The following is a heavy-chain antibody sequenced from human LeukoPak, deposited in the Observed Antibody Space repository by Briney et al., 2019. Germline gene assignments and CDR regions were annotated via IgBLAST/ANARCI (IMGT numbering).Heavy chain of an antibody. J-gene: IGHJ3*02. CDR1: GGSISSYY. D-gene: IGHD3-9*01. CDR2: IYTSGST. CDR3: ARATREGDILTGYYHRDAFDI. V-gene: IGHV4-4*07. Sequence: PSETLSLTCTVSGGSISSYYWSWIRQPAGKGLEWIGRIYTSGSTNYNPSLKSRVTMSVDMSKNQFSLKLSSVTAADTAVYYCARATREGDILTGYYHRDAFDIWGQGTMVTVSS.